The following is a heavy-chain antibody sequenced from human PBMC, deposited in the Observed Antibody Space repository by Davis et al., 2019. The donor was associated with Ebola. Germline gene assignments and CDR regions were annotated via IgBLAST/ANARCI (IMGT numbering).Heavy chain of an antibody. CDR2: ISSSSSYI. J-gene: IGHJ4*02. V-gene: IGHV3-21*01. Sequence: PGGSLRLSCAASGFTFSRYTMNWVRQAPGKGLEWVSSISSSSSYIYYADSVKGRFTISRDNAKNSLYLQMNSLRAEDTAVYYCAREADYYDSSGYSHYFDYGGQGTLVTVYS. CDR3: AREADYYDSSGYSHYFDY. CDR1: GFTFSRYT. D-gene: IGHD3-22*01.